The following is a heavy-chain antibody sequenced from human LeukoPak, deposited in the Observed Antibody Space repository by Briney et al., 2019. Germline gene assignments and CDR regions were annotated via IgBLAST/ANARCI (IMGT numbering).Heavy chain of an antibody. CDR1: GGSISSYY. Sequence: SETLSLTCTVSGGSISSYYWSWIRQPPGKGLEWIGYIYYSGSTNYKPSLKSRFTLSVDKSKNQFSLKLSSMTAADTAVYYRARAWESDSSGYYYGFVDYWGQGTLVTVSS. CDR2: IYYSGST. CDR3: ARAWESDSSGYYYGFVDY. D-gene: IGHD3-22*01. V-gene: IGHV4-59*01. J-gene: IGHJ4*02.